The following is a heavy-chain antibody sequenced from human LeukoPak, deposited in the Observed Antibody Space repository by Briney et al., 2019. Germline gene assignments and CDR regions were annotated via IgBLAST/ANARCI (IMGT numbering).Heavy chain of an antibody. J-gene: IGHJ4*02. CDR1: GFTFSSYS. CDR3: ARAYCSGGSCYFDY. Sequence: PGGSLRLSCAASGFTFSSYSMNWVRQSPGKGLEWASSISSSSSYIYYADSVKGRFTISRDNAKNSLYLQMNSLRAEDTAVYYCARAYCSGGSCYFDYWGQGTLVTVSS. D-gene: IGHD2-15*01. V-gene: IGHV3-21*01. CDR2: ISSSSSYI.